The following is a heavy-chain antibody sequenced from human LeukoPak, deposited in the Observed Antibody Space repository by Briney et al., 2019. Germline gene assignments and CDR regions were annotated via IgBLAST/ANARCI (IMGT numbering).Heavy chain of an antibody. CDR3: ARAGKVAATPSEFDY. V-gene: IGHV1-69*04. J-gene: IGHJ4*02. D-gene: IGHD6-25*01. CDR1: GGTFSSYA. Sequence: GASVKVSCKASGGTFSSYAISWVRQAPGQGLEWMGRIIPILGIANYAQKFQGRVTITADKSTSTAYMELCSLRSEDTAVYYCARAGKVAATPSEFDYWGQGTLVTVSS. CDR2: IIPILGIA.